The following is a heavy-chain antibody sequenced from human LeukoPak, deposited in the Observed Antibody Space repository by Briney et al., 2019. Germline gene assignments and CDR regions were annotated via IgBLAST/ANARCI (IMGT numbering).Heavy chain of an antibody. Sequence: GGSLRLSCAASGFTFSGSALHWVRQASGKGLEWVGRIRSTANGYATAYAASVKGRFTISRDDSKNTAYLQMDSLKTEDTAVYYCTGNYYGSGSCADFDYWGQGTLVTVSS. J-gene: IGHJ4*02. V-gene: IGHV3-73*01. CDR3: TGNYYGSGSCADFDY. CDR2: IRSTANGYAT. CDR1: GFTFSGSA. D-gene: IGHD3-10*01.